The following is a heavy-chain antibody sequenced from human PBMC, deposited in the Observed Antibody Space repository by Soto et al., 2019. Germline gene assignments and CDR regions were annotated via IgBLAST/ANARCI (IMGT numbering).Heavy chain of an antibody. CDR3: ARGQRFLEWLLPDY. D-gene: IGHD3-3*01. Sequence: GGSLRLSCAASGFTFSSYSMNWVRQAPGKGLEWVSYISSSSSTIYYADSVKGRFTISRDNAKNSLYLQMNSLRAEDTAVYYCARGQRFLEWLLPDYWGQGTLVTVSS. V-gene: IGHV3-48*01. CDR2: ISSSSSTI. CDR1: GFTFSSYS. J-gene: IGHJ4*02.